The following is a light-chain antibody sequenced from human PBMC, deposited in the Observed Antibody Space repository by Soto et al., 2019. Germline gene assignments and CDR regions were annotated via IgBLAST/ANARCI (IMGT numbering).Light chain of an antibody. V-gene: IGKV1-8*01. J-gene: IGKJ3*01. Sequence: AIRMTQSPSSFSASTGDRVTITCRASQGISSYLAWYQQKPGKAPKLLIYSASVLEAGVPSRFSASGSGTDFTLTISSLQHDDFATYYCQQSYSSPFPFGPGTKVDNK. CDR3: QQSYSSPFP. CDR2: SAS. CDR1: QGISSY.